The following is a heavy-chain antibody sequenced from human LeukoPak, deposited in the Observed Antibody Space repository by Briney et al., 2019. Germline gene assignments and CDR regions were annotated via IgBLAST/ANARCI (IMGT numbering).Heavy chain of an antibody. CDR1: GYSFTSYW. CDR3: ARRGRSSHNFDY. V-gene: IGHV5-10-1*01. D-gene: IGHD6-13*01. Sequence: GESLKTSCKGSGYSFTSYWIGWVRRLPGKGLEWMGRIDPSDSYTNYSPSFQGHATISADKSISTAYLQWSSLKASNTAMYYCARRGRSSHNFDYWGQGTLVTVSS. J-gene: IGHJ4*02. CDR2: IDPSDSYT.